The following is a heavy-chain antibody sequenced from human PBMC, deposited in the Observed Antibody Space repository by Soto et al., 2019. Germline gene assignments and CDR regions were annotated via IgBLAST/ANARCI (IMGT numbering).Heavy chain of an antibody. CDR2: IHDGGSI. CDR3: ARDGLRLRGAFEI. D-gene: IGHD5-12*01. J-gene: IGHJ3*02. V-gene: IGHV4-30-4*01. Sequence: QTLSVTCSVSGDSINGGEHSWNWIRKSPVKGLEWIGHIHDGGSIDYNPPLESRVTISLDRSENQFSLELTSETAADTAVYYCARDGLRLRGAFEIWGLGRMV. CDR1: GDSINGGEHS.